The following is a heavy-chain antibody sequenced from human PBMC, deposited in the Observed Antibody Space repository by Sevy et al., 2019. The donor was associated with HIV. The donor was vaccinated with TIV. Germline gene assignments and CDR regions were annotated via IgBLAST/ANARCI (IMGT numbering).Heavy chain of an antibody. CDR3: AKSPLYSSGLFYLDY. V-gene: IGHV5-51*01. J-gene: IGHJ4*02. Sequence: GESLKISCKGSGYSFTSYWIGWVRQMPGKGLEWMRIIYPGDSDTRYSPSFQGQVTISADKSIRTAYLQWSSLKASDTAMYYCAKSPLYSSGLFYLDYWGQGTLVTVSS. CDR1: GYSFTSYW. D-gene: IGHD6-19*01. CDR2: IYPGDSDT.